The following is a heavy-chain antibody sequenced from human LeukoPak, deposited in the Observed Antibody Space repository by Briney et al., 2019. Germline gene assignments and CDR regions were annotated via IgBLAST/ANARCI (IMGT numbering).Heavy chain of an antibody. J-gene: IGHJ4*02. CDR3: ARQTGSGLFILP. CDR1: GGSISSYY. D-gene: IGHD3/OR15-3a*01. V-gene: IGHV4-39*01. Sequence: PSETLSLTCTVSGGSISSYYWGWIRQPPGKGLEWIGSIYYSGNTYYNASLKSQVSISIDTSKNQFSLRLTSVTAADTAVYYCARQTGSGLFILPGGQGTLVTVPS. CDR2: IYYSGNT.